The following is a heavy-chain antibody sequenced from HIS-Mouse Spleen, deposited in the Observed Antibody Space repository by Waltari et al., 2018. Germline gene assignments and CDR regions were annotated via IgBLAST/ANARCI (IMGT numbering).Heavy chain of an antibody. CDR2: IYYSGST. J-gene: IGHJ3*02. D-gene: IGHD7-27*01. V-gene: IGHV4-39*07. CDR1: GGSISSSSYY. CDR3: ARDRAQLGIGVDAFDI. Sequence: QLQLQESGPGLVKPSETLSLTCTVPGGSISSSSYYWGWIRQPPGKGLEWIGSIYYSGSTYYNPSLKSRVTISVDTSKNQFSLKLSSVTAADTAVYYCARDRAQLGIGVDAFDIWGQGTMVTVSS.